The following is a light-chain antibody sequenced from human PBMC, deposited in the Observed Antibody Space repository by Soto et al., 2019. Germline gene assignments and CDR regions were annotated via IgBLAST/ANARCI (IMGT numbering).Light chain of an antibody. CDR2: AAS. CDR1: QSISSY. J-gene: IGKJ1*01. CDR3: QQSYSTPPT. Sequence: DIPMTQSPSSLSASVGDRVTITCRASQSISSYLNWYQQKPGKAPKLLIYAASSLQSGVPSRFSGSGSGTDFTLTISCLQPEDFATYYCQQSYSTPPTFGQGTKVEIK. V-gene: IGKV1-39*01.